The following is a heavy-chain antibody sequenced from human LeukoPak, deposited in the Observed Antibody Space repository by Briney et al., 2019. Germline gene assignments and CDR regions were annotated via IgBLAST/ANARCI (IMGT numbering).Heavy chain of an antibody. CDR1: GYSFTNYW. Sequence: GESLKISCKGCGYSFTNYWIGWVRQMPGKGLEWMGMIYPGDSDTRYSPSFQGQVTFSADKSISTAYLQWSSLKASDTAMYYCARDYCTGGNCYHFDYWGQGALVTVSS. V-gene: IGHV5-51*01. D-gene: IGHD2-15*01. J-gene: IGHJ4*02. CDR2: IYPGDSDT. CDR3: ARDYCTGGNCYHFDY.